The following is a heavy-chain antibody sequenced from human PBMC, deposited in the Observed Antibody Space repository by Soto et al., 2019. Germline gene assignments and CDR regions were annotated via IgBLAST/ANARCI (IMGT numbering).Heavy chain of an antibody. CDR1: GFTFSNYA. Sequence: GGSLRLSCAGSGFTFSNYAMSWVRQAPGKGLEWVSAISSAVNTYYADSVKGRFTISRDNSKNTWSLQMNSLRAEDTAVYYCAKQVRDGTSSPYYFDYWGQGTLVTVSS. D-gene: IGHD6-6*01. CDR2: ISSAVNT. V-gene: IGHV3-23*01. J-gene: IGHJ4*02. CDR3: AKQVRDGTSSPYYFDY.